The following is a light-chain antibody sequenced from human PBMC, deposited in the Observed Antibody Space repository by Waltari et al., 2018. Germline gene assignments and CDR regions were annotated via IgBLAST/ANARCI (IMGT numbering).Light chain of an antibody. CDR1: ENVKDL. Sequence: EVLLTHCPATRPSCQGDRAILSCRASENVKDLLAWYQQKPGQAPRLLIYDASTRATGIPDRFSGSGSGTDFTLTISRLEAGDFALYYCQQYRMTPVTFGRGTKVEIK. V-gene: IGKV3-20*01. CDR2: DAS. J-gene: IGKJ2*01. CDR3: QQYRMTPVT.